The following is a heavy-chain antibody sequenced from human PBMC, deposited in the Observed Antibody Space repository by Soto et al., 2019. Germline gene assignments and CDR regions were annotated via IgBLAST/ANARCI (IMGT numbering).Heavy chain of an antibody. CDR3: VRDHPGYYDSSGYPTDY. V-gene: IGHV1-69*01. CDR2: IIPIFGTA. Sequence: QVQLVQSGAEVKKPGSSVKVSCKASGGTFSSYAISWVRQAPGQGLEWMGGIIPIFGTANYAQKFQGRVTITADESTSTAYMELSSLRSEDTAVYYCVRDHPGYYDSSGYPTDYWGQGTLVTVSS. J-gene: IGHJ4*02. CDR1: GGTFSSYA. D-gene: IGHD3-22*01.